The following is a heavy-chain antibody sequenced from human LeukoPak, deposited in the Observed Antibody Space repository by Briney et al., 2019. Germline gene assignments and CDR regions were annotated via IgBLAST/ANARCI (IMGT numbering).Heavy chain of an antibody. J-gene: IGHJ4*02. Sequence: PGGSLRLSCAASGFSFSTYGLHWVRQAPGKGLEWVAFISHDGSIKNNADSVKGRFAISRDTSKNTLYLQMNSLRAEDTAVYYCAKDRWEGYGSGGSLDYWGQGTLVTVSS. CDR1: GFSFSTYG. D-gene: IGHD3-10*01. V-gene: IGHV3-30*18. CDR3: AKDRWEGYGSGGSLDY. CDR2: ISHDGSIK.